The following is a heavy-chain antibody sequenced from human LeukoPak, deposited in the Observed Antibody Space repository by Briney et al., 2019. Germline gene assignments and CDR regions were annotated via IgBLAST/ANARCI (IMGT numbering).Heavy chain of an antibody. CDR3: ARVGIAAGYFDY. Sequence: PSETLSPTCTVSGGSISSYYWSWIRQPPGKGLEWIGYIYYSGSTNYNPSLKSRVTISVDTSKNQFSLKLSSVTAADTAVYYCARVGIAAGYFDYWGQGTLVTVSS. J-gene: IGHJ4*02. CDR2: IYYSGST. D-gene: IGHD6-13*01. V-gene: IGHV4-59*08. CDR1: GGSISSYY.